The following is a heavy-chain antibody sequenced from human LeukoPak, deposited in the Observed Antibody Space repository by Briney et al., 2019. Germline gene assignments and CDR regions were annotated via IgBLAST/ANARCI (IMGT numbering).Heavy chain of an antibody. CDR2: INPKSGGT. CDR1: GYTFIAYY. D-gene: IGHD3-22*01. Sequence: ASVKVSCKASGYTFIAYYMHWVRQAPGQGPEWMGWINPKSGGTSYAQRFQGRVTMTRDTSISTVYMDLSRLTSDDAAMYYCARAFSSSGPLAGWGQGTLVTVSS. CDR3: ARAFSSSGPLAG. V-gene: IGHV1-2*02. J-gene: IGHJ1*01.